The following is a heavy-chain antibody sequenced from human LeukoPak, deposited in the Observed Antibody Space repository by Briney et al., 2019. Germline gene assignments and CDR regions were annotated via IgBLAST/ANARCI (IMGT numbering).Heavy chain of an antibody. Sequence: EASVKVSCKASGYTFTSYGISWVRQATGQGLEWMGWMNPNSGNTGYAQKFQGRVTITRNTSISTAYMELSSLRSEDTAVYYCARSVGDYYYYYMDVWGKGTTVTVSS. V-gene: IGHV1-8*03. CDR2: MNPNSGNT. J-gene: IGHJ6*03. CDR1: GYTFTSYG. CDR3: ARSVGDYYYYYMDV.